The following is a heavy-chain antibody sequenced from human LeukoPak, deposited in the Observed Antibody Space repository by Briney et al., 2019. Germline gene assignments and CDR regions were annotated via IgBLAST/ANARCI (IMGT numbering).Heavy chain of an antibody. Sequence: GGSLRLSCAASGFTFSSYAMSWVRQAPGKGLEWVSAMSGSGGSTYYADSVKGRFTISRDNSKNTLYLQMNSPRAEDTAVYYCAKGKDTYSYDSSGYYFGEYWGQGTLVTVSS. D-gene: IGHD3-22*01. V-gene: IGHV3-23*01. CDR2: MSGSGGST. CDR3: AKGKDTYSYDSSGYYFGEY. CDR1: GFTFSSYA. J-gene: IGHJ4*02.